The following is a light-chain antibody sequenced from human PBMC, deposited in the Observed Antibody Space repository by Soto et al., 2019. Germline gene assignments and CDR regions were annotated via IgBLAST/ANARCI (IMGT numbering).Light chain of an antibody. V-gene: IGLV2-14*01. CDR3: SSYAGSGTWV. Sequence: QSALTQPASVSGSPGQSITISCTGTTSDVGGYNFVSWYQLHPGKAPKLMIFEVSNRPSGVSNRFSGSKSGNTASLTISGLQAEDEADYYCSSYAGSGTWVFGTGTKLTVL. CDR1: TSDVGGYNF. CDR2: EVS. J-gene: IGLJ1*01.